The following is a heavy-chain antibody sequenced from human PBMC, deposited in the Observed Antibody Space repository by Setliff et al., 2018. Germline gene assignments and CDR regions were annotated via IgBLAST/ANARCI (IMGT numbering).Heavy chain of an antibody. J-gene: IGHJ4*02. CDR1: GGSISGYY. V-gene: IGHV4-59*12. Sequence: PSETLSLTCTVSGGSISGYYWSWIRQSPGKGLEWIGYIYYSETTNYSPSLKSRVTMSVDTSKNQFSLKLSSVTAADTALYYCARLSYRWSQYYYFDYWGQGTLVT. CDR3: ARLSYRWSQYYYFDY. D-gene: IGHD2-15*01. CDR2: IYYSETT.